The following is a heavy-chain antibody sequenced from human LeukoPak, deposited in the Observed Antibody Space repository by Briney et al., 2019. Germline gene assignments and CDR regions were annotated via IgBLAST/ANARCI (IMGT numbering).Heavy chain of an antibody. D-gene: IGHD5-18*01. J-gene: IGHJ4*02. V-gene: IGHV3-23*01. CDR3: AKDPQIKRGYSKPY. CDR1: GFTFSSYA. CDR2: ISGSGGST. Sequence: GGSLTLSGAASGFTFSSYAMSWVRQAPGKGLEWVSAISGSGGSTYYADSVKGRLTISRDNSKNTLYLQMDSLRAEDTAVYYCAKDPQIKRGYSKPYWGQGTLVTVSS.